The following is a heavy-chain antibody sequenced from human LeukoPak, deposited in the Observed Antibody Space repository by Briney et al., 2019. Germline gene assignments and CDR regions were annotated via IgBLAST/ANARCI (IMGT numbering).Heavy chain of an antibody. V-gene: IGHV3-53*05. D-gene: IGHD3-3*02. CDR1: GFTVSSNY. CDR3: ARGHRIFGGDYYMDV. J-gene: IGHJ6*03. CDR2: IYSGGST. Sequence: PGGSLRLSCAASGFTVSSNYMSWVRQAPGKGLEWVSVIYSGGSTYYADSVKGRFTISRDNSKNTLYLQMNSLRPEDTAVYYCARGHRIFGGDYYMDVWGTGTTVTVSS.